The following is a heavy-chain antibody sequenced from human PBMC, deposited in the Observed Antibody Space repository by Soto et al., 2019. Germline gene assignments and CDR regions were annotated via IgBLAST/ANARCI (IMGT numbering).Heavy chain of an antibody. CDR1: GGSFSGYY. Sequence: SETLSLTCAVYGGSFSGYYWSWIRQPPGKGLEWIGEINHSGSTNYNPSLKSRVTISVDTSKNQFSLKLSSVTAADTAVYYCAREASGWSVDYLGQGTLVTVSS. V-gene: IGHV4-34*01. D-gene: IGHD6-19*01. CDR2: INHSGST. J-gene: IGHJ4*02. CDR3: AREASGWSVDY.